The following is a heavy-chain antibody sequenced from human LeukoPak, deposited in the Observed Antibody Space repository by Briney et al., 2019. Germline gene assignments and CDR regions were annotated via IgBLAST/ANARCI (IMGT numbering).Heavy chain of an antibody. CDR2: IWYDGSNK. J-gene: IGHJ4*02. Sequence: GGSLRLSCAASGFTFSSYGMHWVRQAPGKGLEWVAVIWYDGSNKYYADSVKGRFTISRDNSNNTLYLQMNSLRAEDTAVYYCAKDQARNYYDSSGFDYWGQGTLVTVSS. V-gene: IGHV3-33*06. CDR3: AKDQARNYYDSSGFDY. CDR1: GFTFSSYG. D-gene: IGHD3-22*01.